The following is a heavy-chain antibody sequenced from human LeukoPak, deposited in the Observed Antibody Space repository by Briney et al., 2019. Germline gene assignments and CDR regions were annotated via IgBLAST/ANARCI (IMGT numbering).Heavy chain of an antibody. D-gene: IGHD5-18*01. V-gene: IGHV3-30*18. J-gene: IGHJ3*02. Sequence: GGSLRLSCAASGFSFSSYNMHWVRQAPGKGLEWVAVISPDGSEKYNTDSVTGRFTISRENYKNRVYLHINSLRPEDTAVYYCAKDRGYSYGYLGAFDIWGQGTMVTVSS. CDR3: AKDRGYSYGYLGAFDI. CDR1: GFSFSSYN. CDR2: ISPDGSEK.